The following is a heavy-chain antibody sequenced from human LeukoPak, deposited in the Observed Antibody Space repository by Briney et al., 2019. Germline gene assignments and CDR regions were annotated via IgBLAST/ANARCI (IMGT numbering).Heavy chain of an antibody. CDR1: GFTFTGYY. J-gene: IGHJ6*04. CDR3: ARDYELDV. CDR2: IIPIFGTA. Sequence: ASVKVSCKASGFTFTGYYIHWVRQAPGQGLEWMGGIIPIFGTANYAQKFQGRVTITADESTSTAYMELSSLRSEDTAVYYCARDYELDVWGKGTTVTVSS. V-gene: IGHV1-69*13. D-gene: IGHD3-22*01.